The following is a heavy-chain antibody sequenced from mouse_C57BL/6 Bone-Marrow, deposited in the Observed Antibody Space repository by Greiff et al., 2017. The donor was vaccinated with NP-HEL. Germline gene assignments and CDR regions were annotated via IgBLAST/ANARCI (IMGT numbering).Heavy chain of an antibody. Sequence: EVQRVESGGGLVQPGESLKLSCESTEYEFPSHDMSWVRKTPEKRLELVAAINSDGGSTSYPETMERRFIISRDNTKKTLYLQMSSLRSEDTALYYCARQKTGWFDYWGQGTTLTVSS. CDR2: INSDGGST. D-gene: IGHD4-1*01. CDR1: EYEFPSHD. CDR3: ARQKTGWFDY. J-gene: IGHJ2*01. V-gene: IGHV5-2*01.